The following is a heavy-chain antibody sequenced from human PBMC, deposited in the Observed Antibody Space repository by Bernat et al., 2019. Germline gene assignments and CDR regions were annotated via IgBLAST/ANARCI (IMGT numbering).Heavy chain of an antibody. J-gene: IGHJ5*02. CDR2: ISWNSGSI. D-gene: IGHD3-3*01. V-gene: IGHV3-9*01. Sequence: EVQLVESGGGLVKPGRSLRLSCAASGFTFDDYAMHWVRQAPGKGLAWVSGISWNSGSIGYADSVKGRFTISRDNAKNSLHLQMNSLRAEDTALYYCVKDVNDFWSGYSRFDPWGQGTLVSVSS. CDR1: GFTFDDYA. CDR3: VKDVNDFWSGYSRFDP.